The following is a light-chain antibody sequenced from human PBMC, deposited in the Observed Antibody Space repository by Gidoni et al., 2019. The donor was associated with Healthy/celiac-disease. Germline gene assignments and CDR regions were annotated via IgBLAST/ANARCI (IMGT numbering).Light chain of an antibody. Sequence: EIVLTQSPATLSLSPGERPTLSCRASQCVSSYLAWYQQKPGQAPRLLIYDASNRATGIPARFSGSGSGTDFTLTISSLEPEDFAVYYCQQRSNWPPMYTFGQXTKLEIK. CDR1: QCVSSY. CDR3: QQRSNWPPMYT. V-gene: IGKV3-11*01. J-gene: IGKJ2*01. CDR2: DAS.